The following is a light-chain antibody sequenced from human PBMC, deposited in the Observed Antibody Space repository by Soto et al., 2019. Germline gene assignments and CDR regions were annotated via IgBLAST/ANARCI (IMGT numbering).Light chain of an antibody. Sequence: MQLTQSASARCAAVLGIITITFRASQSISSYLNWYQQKPGKAPKLLIYAASSLQSGVPSRFSGSGSGTDFTLTISSLQPEDFATYYCQQSYSTLTFGQGTRLEI. J-gene: IGKJ5*01. CDR2: AAS. CDR1: QSISSY. CDR3: QQSYSTLT. V-gene: IGKV1-39*01.